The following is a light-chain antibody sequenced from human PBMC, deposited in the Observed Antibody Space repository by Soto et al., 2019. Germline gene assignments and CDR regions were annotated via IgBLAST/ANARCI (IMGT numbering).Light chain of an antibody. CDR2: DAS. V-gene: IGKV3-15*01. CDR1: QSVSSN. J-gene: IGKJ1*01. Sequence: EKVMTQSPATLSVSPGERATLSCRASQSVSSNLAWYQQKPGQAPRLLIYDASTRATGIPARFSGSGSGTDFTLNISSMQSEDLAVYYCQQYDDWPETFGQGTKVEIK. CDR3: QQYDDWPET.